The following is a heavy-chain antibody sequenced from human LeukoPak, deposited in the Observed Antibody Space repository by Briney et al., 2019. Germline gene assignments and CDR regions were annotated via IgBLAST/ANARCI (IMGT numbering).Heavy chain of an antibody. Sequence: ASVKVSCKASGYTFTSYGISWVRQAPGQGLEWMGWISAYNGNTNYAQKLQGRVTMTTDTSTSTAYMELRSLRSDDTAVYYCAREESTMVPGSSWGYWGQGTLVTVSS. CDR1: GYTFTSYG. D-gene: IGHD3-10*01. CDR2: ISAYNGNT. CDR3: AREESTMVPGSSWGY. J-gene: IGHJ4*02. V-gene: IGHV1-18*01.